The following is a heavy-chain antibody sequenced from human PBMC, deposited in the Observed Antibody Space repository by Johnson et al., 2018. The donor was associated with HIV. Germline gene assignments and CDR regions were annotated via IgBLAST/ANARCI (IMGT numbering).Heavy chain of an antibody. V-gene: IGHV3-30*04. CDR2: ISYDGSNK. D-gene: IGHD6-13*01. J-gene: IGHJ3*02. Sequence: QVQLVESGGGLVQPGGSLRLSCAASGFRFSTYALHWVRQTPGKGLEWVAVISYDGSNKYYADSVKGRFTISRATSKNTLYLQMNSLRAEDTAVYYCASWGVGSSWNHDAFDIWGQGTMVTVSS. CDR1: GFRFSTYA. CDR3: ASWGVGSSWNHDAFDI.